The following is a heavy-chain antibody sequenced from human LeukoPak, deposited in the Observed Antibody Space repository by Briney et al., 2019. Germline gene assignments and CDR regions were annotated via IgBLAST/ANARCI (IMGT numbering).Heavy chain of an antibody. CDR2: IHYRGST. D-gene: IGHD6-19*01. CDR1: GGSINGYY. CDR3: AAEFDNEQWLDWDY. V-gene: IGHV4-59*01. J-gene: IGHJ4*02. Sequence: SETLSLTCTVSGGSINGYYWNWIRQAPGKGLEWIGYIHYRGSTNYNPSLKSRVTISADTSENQFSLELSSVTAADTAVYYCAAEFDNEQWLDWDYWGRGTLVTVSS.